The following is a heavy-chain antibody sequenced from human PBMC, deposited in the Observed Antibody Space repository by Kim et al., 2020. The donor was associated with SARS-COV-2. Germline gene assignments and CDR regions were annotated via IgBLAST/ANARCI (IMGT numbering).Heavy chain of an antibody. CDR3: AKTIFGVVSESADS. J-gene: IGHJ4*02. CDR2: ISYDGTFE. Sequence: GGSLRLSCAASGFSFNRHGMHWVRQAPGKGLEWVAVISYDGTFEYYADSVKGRFTMSRDNSKNTLYLEMSGLRAEDTAVYYCAKTIFGVVSESADSWGQETLVTVSS. V-gene: IGHV3-30*18. D-gene: IGHD3-3*01. CDR1: GFSFNRHG.